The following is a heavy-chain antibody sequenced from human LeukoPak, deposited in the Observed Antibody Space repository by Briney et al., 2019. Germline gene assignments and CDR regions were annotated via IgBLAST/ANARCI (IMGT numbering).Heavy chain of an antibody. Sequence: PSETLSLTCTVSGGSISSYYWSWIRQPAGKGLEWIGRSYTSGSPNYNPSLKGRVTMSVDTSKNQFSLKLSSVTAADTAVYYCARSAGSGFQLDNWGQGTLVTVSS. CDR1: GGSISSYY. D-gene: IGHD3-3*01. V-gene: IGHV4-4*07. CDR3: ARSAGSGFQLDN. J-gene: IGHJ4*02. CDR2: SYTSGSP.